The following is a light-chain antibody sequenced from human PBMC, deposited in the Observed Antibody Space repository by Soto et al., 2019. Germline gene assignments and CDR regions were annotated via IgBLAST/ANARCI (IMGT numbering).Light chain of an antibody. CDR1: QSVSSSY. J-gene: IGKJ1*01. CDR2: GAS. Sequence: EIVMTQSPATLSLSPGERATLSCRASQSVSSSYLSWYQQKPGQAPRLLIYGASTRATGIPARFSGSGSGTYFTLTISSLQPEDFAVYYCQQDYNLLSFGQGTTVEIK. CDR3: QQDYNLLS. V-gene: IGKV3D-7*01.